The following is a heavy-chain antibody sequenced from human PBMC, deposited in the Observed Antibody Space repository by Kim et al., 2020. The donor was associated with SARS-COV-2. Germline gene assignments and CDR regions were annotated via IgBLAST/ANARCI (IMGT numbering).Heavy chain of an antibody. V-gene: IGHV4-34*01. D-gene: IGHD3-10*01. Sequence: NSDPSLKSRVTISVDTSKDQFSLKLSSVTAADRAVYYCARSQYYFGSGIDYWGQGTLVTVSS. CDR3: ARSQYYFGSGIDY. J-gene: IGHJ4*02.